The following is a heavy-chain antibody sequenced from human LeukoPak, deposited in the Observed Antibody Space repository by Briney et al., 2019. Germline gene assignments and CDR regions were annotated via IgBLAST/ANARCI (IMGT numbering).Heavy chain of an antibody. CDR3: ARQYYDILTGYYFRHYYYYYMDV. CDR1: GFTFSSYS. D-gene: IGHD3-9*01. V-gene: IGHV3-21*01. CDR2: ISSSSSYI. Sequence: GGSLRLSCAASGFTFSSYSMNWVRQAPGKGLEWVSSISSSSSYIYYADSVKGRFTISRDNAKNSLYLQMNSLRAEDTAVYYCARQYYDILTGYYFRHYYYYYMDVWGKGTTVTVSS. J-gene: IGHJ6*03.